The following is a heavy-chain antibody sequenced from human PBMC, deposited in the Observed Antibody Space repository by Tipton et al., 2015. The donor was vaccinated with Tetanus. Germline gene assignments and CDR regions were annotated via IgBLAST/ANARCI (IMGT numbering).Heavy chain of an antibody. Sequence: VKPSETLSLTCTVSGGSISSYYWTWIRQPPGRGLEWIGYVHYSGSTNYSPSLRSRVTLSVDTSKNQFSLKLSSVTAADTAAYYCARIGWLQQNKPAFDIWGQGTVVTVSS. V-gene: IGHV4-59*01. CDR3: ARIGWLQQNKPAFDI. CDR1: GGSISSYY. CDR2: VHYSGST. D-gene: IGHD6-19*01. J-gene: IGHJ3*02.